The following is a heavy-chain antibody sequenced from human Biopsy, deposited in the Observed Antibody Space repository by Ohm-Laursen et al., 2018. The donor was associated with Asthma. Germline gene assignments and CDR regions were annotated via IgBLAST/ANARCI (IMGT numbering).Heavy chain of an antibody. D-gene: IGHD1-7*01. J-gene: IGHJ6*02. Sequence: SLRLSCAASGFTFSTYSMNWVRQAPGKGLEWVSYISSSSGTIYYADSVKGRFTISRDNAKNSLYLQMNSLRDEDTAVYYCARPDPGTTPGMDVWGQGTTVTVPS. V-gene: IGHV3-48*02. CDR1: GFTFSTYS. CDR2: ISSSSGTI. CDR3: ARPDPGTTPGMDV.